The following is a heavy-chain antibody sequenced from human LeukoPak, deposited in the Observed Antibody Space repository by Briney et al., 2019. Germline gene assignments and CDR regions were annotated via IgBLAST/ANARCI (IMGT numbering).Heavy chain of an antibody. V-gene: IGHV3-48*02. CDR2: ISSSSSTI. Sequence: GGSLRLSCAASGFTFSSYSMNWVRQAPGKGLEGVSYISSSSSTIYYADSVKGRFTISRDNASNSLYLQMNSLRDEDTAVYYCARDRGSYGSGSYYPNWLDPWGQGTLVTVSS. J-gene: IGHJ5*02. CDR3: ARDRGSYGSGSYYPNWLDP. CDR1: GFTFSSYS. D-gene: IGHD3-10*01.